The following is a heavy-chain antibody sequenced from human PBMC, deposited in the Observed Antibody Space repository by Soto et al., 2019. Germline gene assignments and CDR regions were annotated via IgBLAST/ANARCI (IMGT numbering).Heavy chain of an antibody. CDR3: ARVYYDSSGYYYGVDY. V-gene: IGHV1-46*01. CDR2: INPSGGST. Sequence: GASVKVSCKASGYTFTSYYMHWVRQAPGQGLEWMGIINPSGGSTSYAQKFQGRVTMTRDTSTSTVCMELSSLRSEDTAVYYCARVYYDSSGYYYGVDYWGQGTLVTVSS. CDR1: GYTFTSYY. D-gene: IGHD3-22*01. J-gene: IGHJ4*02.